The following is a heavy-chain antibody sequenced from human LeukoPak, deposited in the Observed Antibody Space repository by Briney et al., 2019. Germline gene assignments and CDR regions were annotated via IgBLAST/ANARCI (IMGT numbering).Heavy chain of an antibody. V-gene: IGHV1-69*04. D-gene: IGHD6-19*01. CDR3: ARGRVAGTGTNWFDP. J-gene: IGHJ5*02. CDR1: GGTFSSYA. CDR2: IIPILGIA. Sequence: SVKVSCKASGGTFSSYAISWVRQAPGQGLERMGRIIPILGIANYAQKFQGRVTITADKSTSTAYMELSSLRSEDTAVYYCARGRVAGTGTNWFDPWGQGTLVTVSS.